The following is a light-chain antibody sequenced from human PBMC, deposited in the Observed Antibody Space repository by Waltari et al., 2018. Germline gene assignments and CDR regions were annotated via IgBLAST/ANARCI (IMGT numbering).Light chain of an antibody. CDR2: DTS. CDR3: QQSYSSFS. Sequence: DSQRTQSPSSLSASVGDRVTITCRASQSISSYLSWYQRKPGKAPKLLIYDTSTLQSGVPSRFSGSGSGTDFTLTISSLQPEDFATYWCQQSYSSFSFGGGTKVEIK. CDR1: QSISSY. V-gene: IGKV1-39*01. J-gene: IGKJ4*01.